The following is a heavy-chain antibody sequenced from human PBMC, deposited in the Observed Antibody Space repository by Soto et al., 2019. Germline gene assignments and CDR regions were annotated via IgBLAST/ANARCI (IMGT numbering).Heavy chain of an antibody. Sequence: GGSLRLSCAASGFTFSDCYMSWIRQAPGKGLEWVSYISSSGSTIYYADSVKGRFTISRDNAKNSLYLQMNSLRAEDTAVYYCARDEVVVVPAASGFDYWGQGTLVTASS. D-gene: IGHD2-2*01. CDR1: GFTFSDCY. V-gene: IGHV3-11*01. CDR2: ISSSGSTI. CDR3: ARDEVVVVPAASGFDY. J-gene: IGHJ4*02.